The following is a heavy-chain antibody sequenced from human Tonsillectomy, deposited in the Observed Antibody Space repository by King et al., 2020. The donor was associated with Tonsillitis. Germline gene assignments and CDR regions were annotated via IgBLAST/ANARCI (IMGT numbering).Heavy chain of an antibody. J-gene: IGHJ4*02. CDR1: GGSISSYY. V-gene: IGHV4-59*01. CDR3: ARDQNYYDSSGYYRGGFDY. D-gene: IGHD3-22*01. Sequence: QLQESGPGLVKPSETLSLTCTVSGGSISSYYWSWIRQPPGKGLEWIGYIYYSGRTTYNPSLKSRVTISVDKSKNQFSLKLSSVTAADTAVYYCARDQNYYDSSGYYRGGFDYWGQGTLVTVSS. CDR2: IYYSGRT.